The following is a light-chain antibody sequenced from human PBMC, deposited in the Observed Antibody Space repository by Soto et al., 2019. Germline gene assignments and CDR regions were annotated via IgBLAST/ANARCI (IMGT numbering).Light chain of an antibody. J-gene: IGKJ5*01. V-gene: IGKV3-11*01. CDR3: QQRSNWPPIT. Sequence: EIVMTQSPATLSVSPGERATRSCRASQSVSSNLAWYQQKPGQAPRLLIYDASNRATGIPARFSGSGSGTDFTLTISSLEPEDFAVYYCQQRSNWPPITFGQGTRLEIK. CDR2: DAS. CDR1: QSVSSN.